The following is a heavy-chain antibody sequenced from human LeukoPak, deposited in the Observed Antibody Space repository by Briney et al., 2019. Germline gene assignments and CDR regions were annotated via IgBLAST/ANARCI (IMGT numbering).Heavy chain of an antibody. CDR3: ATSGGPEYFRH. D-gene: IGHD6-19*01. CDR1: GGSISSGGSY. CDR2: IYYSGSS. Sequence: SETLSLTCTVSGGSISSGGSYGRWIRQHPGKGLEWIGFIYYSGSSYYNPSLKSRVTISVDTSKKQFSLTLSSVTVADTAVYYCATSGGPEYFRHWGQGTLVTVSS. V-gene: IGHV4-31*03. J-gene: IGHJ1*01.